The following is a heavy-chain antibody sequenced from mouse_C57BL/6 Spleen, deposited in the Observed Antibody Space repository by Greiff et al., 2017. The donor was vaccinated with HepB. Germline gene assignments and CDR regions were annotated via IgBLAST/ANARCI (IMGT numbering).Heavy chain of an antibody. CDR1: GYTFTSYW. Sequence: QVQLQQSGAELVKPGASVKMSCKASGYTFTSYWITWVKQRPGQGLEWIGDIYPGSGSTNYNEKFKSKATLTVDTSSSTAYMQLSSLTSEDSAVYYCARSGSSQYYYAMDYWGQGTSVTVSS. CDR2: IYPGSGST. CDR3: ARSGSSQYYYAMDY. D-gene: IGHD1-1*01. J-gene: IGHJ4*01. V-gene: IGHV1-55*01.